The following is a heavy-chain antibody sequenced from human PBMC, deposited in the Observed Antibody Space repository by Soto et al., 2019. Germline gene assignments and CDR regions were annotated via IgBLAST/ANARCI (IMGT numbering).Heavy chain of an antibody. CDR1: GGSFSGYF. Sequence: SETLSLTCDVYGGSFSGYFWNWIRQSPGKGLEWIGKVNHNGRNNYNPSLKSRVTISLDMSKKQISLKLTSVTAADTAVYYCARGGSSVWQVAFDFWRPGTMVTVSS. J-gene: IGHJ3*01. D-gene: IGHD6-19*01. V-gene: IGHV4-34*01. CDR3: ARGGSSVWQVAFDF. CDR2: VNHNGRN.